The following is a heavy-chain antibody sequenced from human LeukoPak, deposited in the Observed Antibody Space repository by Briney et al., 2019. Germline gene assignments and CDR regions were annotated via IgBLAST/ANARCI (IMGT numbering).Heavy chain of an antibody. CDR3: AKRGGLSSLFDP. J-gene: IGHJ5*02. CDR2: IRYDGSNK. V-gene: IGHV3-30*02. Sequence: GGSLRLSCAASGFTFSSYGMHWVRQAPGKGLEWVAFIRYDGSNKYYADSVKGRLTISRDNSKNTLYLQMNSLRAEDTAVYYCAKRGGLSSLFDPWGQGTLVTVSS. D-gene: IGHD2-15*01. CDR1: GFTFSSYG.